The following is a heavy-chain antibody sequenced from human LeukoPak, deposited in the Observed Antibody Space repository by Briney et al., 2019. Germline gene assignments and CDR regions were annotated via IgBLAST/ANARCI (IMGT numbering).Heavy chain of an antibody. CDR2: INHSGSS. CDR1: GGSLRGYH. Sequence: PSETLSLTCAVYGGSLRGYHWSWIRQPPGKGLEYIGEINHSGSSKYNSSLKSRVTISVDTSKNQFSLKVNSVTAADTAVYYCARRPDGFDIWGQGTKVTVSS. J-gene: IGHJ3*02. CDR3: ARRPDGFDI. V-gene: IGHV4-34*01.